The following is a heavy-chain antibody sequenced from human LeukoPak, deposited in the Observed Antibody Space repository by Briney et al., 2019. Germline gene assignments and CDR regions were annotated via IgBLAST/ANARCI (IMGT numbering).Heavy chain of an antibody. V-gene: IGHV3-30-3*01. CDR2: ISYDGSNK. CDR3: ARYYYDSSGYYYYYGMDV. CDR1: GFTFSGYP. J-gene: IGHJ6*02. Sequence: GGSLRLSCAASGFTFSGYPIHWVRQAPGKGLEWVAVISYDGSNKYYADSVKGRFTISRDNSKNTLYLQMNSLRAEDTAVYYCARYYYDSSGYYYYYGMDVWGQGTTVTVSS. D-gene: IGHD3-22*01.